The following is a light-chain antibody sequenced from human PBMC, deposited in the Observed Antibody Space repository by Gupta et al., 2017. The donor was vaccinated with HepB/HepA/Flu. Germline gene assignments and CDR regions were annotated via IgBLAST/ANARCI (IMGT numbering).Light chain of an antibody. Sequence: DIVMTQSPLSLPVTPGEPASISCRSSQSLLHSNGYNYLDWYLQKPGQSPQLLIYLGSNRASGVPDRFSGSGSGTDFTLKINRVEAEDVGVYYCKQALQTPLTFGGGTKVEIK. V-gene: IGKV2-28*01. CDR1: QSLLHSNGYNY. CDR2: LGS. J-gene: IGKJ4*01. CDR3: KQALQTPLT.